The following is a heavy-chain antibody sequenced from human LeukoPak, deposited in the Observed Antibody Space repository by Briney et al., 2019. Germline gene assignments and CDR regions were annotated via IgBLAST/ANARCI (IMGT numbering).Heavy chain of an antibody. D-gene: IGHD6-13*01. V-gene: IGHV3-21*01. Sequence: KSGGSLRLSCAASGFTFSSYAMSWVRQAPGKGLEWVSSISSSSSYIYYADSVKGRFTISRDNAKNLLYLQMNSLRAEDTAVYYCAAAYSSSENDYWGQGTLVTVSS. CDR3: AAAYSSSENDY. J-gene: IGHJ4*02. CDR1: GFTFSSYA. CDR2: ISSSSSYI.